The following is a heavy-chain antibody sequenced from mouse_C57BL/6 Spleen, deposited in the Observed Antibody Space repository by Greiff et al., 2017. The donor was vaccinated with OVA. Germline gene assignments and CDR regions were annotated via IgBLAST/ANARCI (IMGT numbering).Heavy chain of an antibody. D-gene: IGHD3-2*02. CDR3: ARRTAQAYWYFDV. CDR2: INPNNGGT. V-gene: IGHV1-18*01. CDR1: GYTFTDYN. J-gene: IGHJ1*03. Sequence: EVQLQQSGPELVTPGASVKIPCKASGYTFTDYNMDWVKQSHGKSLEWIGDINPNNGGTIYNQKFKGKATLTVDKSSSTAYMELRSLTSEDTAVYYCARRTAQAYWYFDVWGTGTTVTVSS.